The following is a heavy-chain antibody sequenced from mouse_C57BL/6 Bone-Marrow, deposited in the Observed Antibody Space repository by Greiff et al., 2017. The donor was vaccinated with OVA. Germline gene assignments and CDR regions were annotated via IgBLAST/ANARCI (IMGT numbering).Heavy chain of an antibody. V-gene: IGHV1-59*01. CDR2: IDPSDSYT. CDR3: ARGYCGPFDY. Sequence: QVQLQQPGAELVRPGTSVKLSCKASGYTFTSYWMHWVKQRPGQGLEWIGVIDPSDSYTNYNQKFKGKATLTVDTSSSTAYMQLSSLTSEDSAVYYCARGYCGPFDYWGRGTTLTVSS. D-gene: IGHD1-2*01. J-gene: IGHJ2*01. CDR1: GYTFTSYW.